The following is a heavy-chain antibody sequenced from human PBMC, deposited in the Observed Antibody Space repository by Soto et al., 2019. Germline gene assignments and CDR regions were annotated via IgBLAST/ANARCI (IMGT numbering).Heavy chain of an antibody. V-gene: IGHV1-69*12. CDR2: IIPLFRTP. CDR1: GGTFSSSA. D-gene: IGHD4-4*01. CDR3: ARDNDRLQLGGNYYYILDV. J-gene: IGHJ6*02. Sequence: QVQLVQSGAEMKEPGSSVKVSCKTSGGTFSSSAISWLRQAPGQGLEWMGGIIPLFRTPDYAQKFQGRVTIAAGECTSTAYMELSSLRSEDTAVYYCARDNDRLQLGGNYYYILDVWGQGTTIPVSS.